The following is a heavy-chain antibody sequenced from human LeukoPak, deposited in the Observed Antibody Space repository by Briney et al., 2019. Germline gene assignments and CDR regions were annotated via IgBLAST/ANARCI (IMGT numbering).Heavy chain of an antibody. CDR2: ISTDNGNT. J-gene: IGHJ3*02. D-gene: IGHD5-24*01. V-gene: IGHV1-18*01. CDR1: CYSFTSYG. CDR3: ARAQSRTHWDGFDI. Sequence: GASVKVSCRASCYSFTSYGISWVRQAPGRGLEWMGWISTDNGNTNYVQNLQGRVSMTRDTFTSTVYMELRSLRSDDTAVYYCARAQSRTHWDGFDIWGQGTMVTLPS.